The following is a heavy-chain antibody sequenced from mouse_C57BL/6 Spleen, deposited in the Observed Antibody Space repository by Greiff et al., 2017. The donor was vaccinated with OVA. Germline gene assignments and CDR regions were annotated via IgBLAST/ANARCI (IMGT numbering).Heavy chain of an antibody. CDR2: IDPENGDT. D-gene: IGHD1-1*01. CDR1: GFNIKDDY. CDR3: TTYYGSSRYFDV. Sequence: VQLQQSGAELVRPGASVKLSCTASGFNIKDDYMHWVKQRPEQGLEWIGWIDPENGDTEYASKFQGKATITADTSSNTAYLQLSSLTSEDTAVYYCTTYYGSSRYFDVWGTGTTVTVSS. V-gene: IGHV14-4*01. J-gene: IGHJ1*03.